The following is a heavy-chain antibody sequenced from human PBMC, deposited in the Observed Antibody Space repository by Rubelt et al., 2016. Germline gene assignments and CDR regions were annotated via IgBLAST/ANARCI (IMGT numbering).Heavy chain of an antibody. Sequence: QVQLVQSGAEVKKPGASVKVSCKASGYTFTSYGISWVRQAPGQGLEWMGWISAYNGNTNYAQKLEGRVTMTTDTSTSTAYMELRSRRSDDTAVYYCARDPLPVRGVIMAPTHWGQGTLVTVSS. D-gene: IGHD3-10*01. CDR1: GYTFTSYG. CDR2: ISAYNGNT. J-gene: IGHJ4*02. V-gene: IGHV1-18*01. CDR3: ARDPLPVRGVIMAPTH.